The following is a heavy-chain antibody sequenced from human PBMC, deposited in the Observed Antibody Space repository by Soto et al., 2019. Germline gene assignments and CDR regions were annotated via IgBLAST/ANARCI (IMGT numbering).Heavy chain of an antibody. CDR2: IYYRGST. Sequence: QVRLQESGPGLVKPSHTLSLTCTVSGASMNSADHYWSWIRQSPGKGLEWIGYIYYRGSTYYIPSLRSRVTISFDTSKTQFSLKLTSVTASDTAVYYCARGRYYDFWSGFSGIDLWGQGTLVTVSS. D-gene: IGHD3-3*01. V-gene: IGHV4-30-4*01. CDR3: ARGRYYDFWSGFSGIDL. J-gene: IGHJ5*02. CDR1: GASMNSADHY.